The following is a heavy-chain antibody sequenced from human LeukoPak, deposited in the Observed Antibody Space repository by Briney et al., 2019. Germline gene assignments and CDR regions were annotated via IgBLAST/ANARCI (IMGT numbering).Heavy chain of an antibody. V-gene: IGHV4-59*01. D-gene: IGHD1-1*01. J-gene: IGHJ6*02. Sequence: SETLSLTCTASGGSISSYYWSWIRQPPGKGLEWIGYIYYSGSTNYNPSLESRVTVSVDTSKNQFSLKLSSVTAADTAVYYCARESAGIGMDVWGQGTTVTVSS. CDR3: ARESAGIGMDV. CDR1: GGSISSYY. CDR2: IYYSGST.